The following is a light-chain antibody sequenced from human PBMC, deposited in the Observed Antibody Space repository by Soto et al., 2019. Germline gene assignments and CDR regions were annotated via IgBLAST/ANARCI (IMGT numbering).Light chain of an antibody. CDR2: AAS. J-gene: IGKJ3*01. CDR1: QGFSSY. Sequence: DIQLTQSPSFLSASVRDRVTITCLASQGFSSYLAWYQQKPGKAPKLLIYAASTLQSEVPSRFSGSGSATEFTLTISSLQPEDFATYYCQQNNSYPRTFGPGTKVDIK. CDR3: QQNNSYPRT. V-gene: IGKV1-9*01.